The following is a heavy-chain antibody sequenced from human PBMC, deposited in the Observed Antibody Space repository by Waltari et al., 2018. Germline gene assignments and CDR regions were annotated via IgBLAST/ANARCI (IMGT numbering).Heavy chain of an antibody. J-gene: IGHJ4*02. CDR1: GGSFSGYY. D-gene: IGHD7-27*01. Sequence: QVQLQQWGAGLLKPSETLSLTCAVYGGSFSGYYWSWIRQPPGKGLEWIGEINHSGSTNDNPSLKSRVTISVDTSKNQFSLKLSSVTAADTAVYYCVLGFRRYFDYWGQGTLVTVSS. CDR3: VLGFRRYFDY. CDR2: INHSGST. V-gene: IGHV4-34*01.